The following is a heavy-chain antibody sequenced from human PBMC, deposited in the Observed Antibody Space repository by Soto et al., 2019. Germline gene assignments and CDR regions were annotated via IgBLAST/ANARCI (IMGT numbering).Heavy chain of an antibody. V-gene: IGHV3-48*02. CDR1: RFTFSDYS. D-gene: IGHD6-19*01. CDR3: ARESPSAQWLPIPYFDY. CDR2: ISGGGETI. J-gene: IGHJ4*02. Sequence: PGGSLRLSCAASRFTFSDYSMNWVRQAPGKGLEWVSYISGGGETIYYADSVRGRFTISRDNAKNSLFLQMNSLTDEGTAVYYCARESPSAQWLPIPYFDYWGQGTQVTVSS.